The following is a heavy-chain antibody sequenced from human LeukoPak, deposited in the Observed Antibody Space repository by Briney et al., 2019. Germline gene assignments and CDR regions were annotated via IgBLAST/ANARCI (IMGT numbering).Heavy chain of an antibody. D-gene: IGHD6-13*01. V-gene: IGHV3-74*01. CDR1: GLTFSSHW. CDR3: ARGYSSTLDY. J-gene: IGHJ4*02. CDR2: IASDGSST. Sequence: GGSLRLSCAASGLTFSSHWMHWVRQAPGKGLVWVSRIASDGSSTTYADSVKGRFSISRDNSKNTLYLQMNSLRAEDTAVYYCARGYSSTLDYWGQGTLVTVSS.